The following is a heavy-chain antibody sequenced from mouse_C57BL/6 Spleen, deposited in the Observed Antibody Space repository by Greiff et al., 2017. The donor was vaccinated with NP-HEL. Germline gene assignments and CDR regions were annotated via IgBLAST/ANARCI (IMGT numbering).Heavy chain of an antibody. J-gene: IGHJ4*01. CDR2: INPNNGGT. CDR3: ARRRGYAMDY. Sequence: EVQLQQSGPELVKPGASVKISCKASGYTFTDYYMNWVKQSHGKSLEWIGDINPNNGGTSYNQQFKGKATLTVDKSSSTAYMELRSLTSEDSAVDYWARRRGYAMDYWGQGTSVTVSS. CDR1: GYTFTDYY. V-gene: IGHV1-26*01.